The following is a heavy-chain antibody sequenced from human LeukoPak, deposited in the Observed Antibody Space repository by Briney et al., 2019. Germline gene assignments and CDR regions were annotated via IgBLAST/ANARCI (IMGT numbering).Heavy chain of an antibody. D-gene: IGHD6-19*01. CDR3: ARDWAGFGSGWYDF. Sequence: ASVKVSCKASGYTFTGYYMHWVRQAPGQGLAWMGWINSNSGGTNYEQRLQGRVTLTRDTSTSTAYMELSSLTYDDTAVYYCARDWAGFGSGWYDFWGQGTLVTVSS. J-gene: IGHJ5*01. CDR2: INSNSGGT. V-gene: IGHV1-2*02. CDR1: GYTFTGYY.